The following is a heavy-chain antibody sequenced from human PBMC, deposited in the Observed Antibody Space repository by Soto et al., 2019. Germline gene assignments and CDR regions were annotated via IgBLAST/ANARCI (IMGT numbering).Heavy chain of an antibody. D-gene: IGHD3-3*01. CDR1: NYIFSSYG. J-gene: IGHJ4*02. V-gene: IGHV1-18*01. CDR2: ISVYNGNT. CDR3: ARDFGSDLSAQGAVFAY. Sequence: AAVKVSCKTSNYIFSSYGIVWVRQAPGQGLEWMGWISVYNGNTKYNQKFHDRVTMTTETYTSTAYMELRSLRSDDTAIYYCARDFGSDLSAQGAVFAYWGKGTPVTDSS.